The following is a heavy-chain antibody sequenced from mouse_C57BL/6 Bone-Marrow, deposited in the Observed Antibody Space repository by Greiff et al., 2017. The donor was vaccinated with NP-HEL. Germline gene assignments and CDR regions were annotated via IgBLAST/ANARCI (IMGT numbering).Heavy chain of an antibody. CDR2: ISYDGSN. D-gene: IGHD3-2*01. CDR1: GYSITSGYY. J-gene: IGHJ2*01. CDR3: ARDRDNRVYFDY. Sequence: VQLKESGPGLVKPSQSLSLTCSVTGYSITSGYYWNWIRQFPGNKLEWMGYISYDGSNNYNPSLKNRISITRDTSKNQFFLKLNSVTTEDTATYYCARDRDNRVYFDYWGQGTTLTVSS. V-gene: IGHV3-6*01.